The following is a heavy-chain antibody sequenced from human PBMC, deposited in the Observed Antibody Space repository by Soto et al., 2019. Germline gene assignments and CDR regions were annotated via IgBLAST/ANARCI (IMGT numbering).Heavy chain of an antibody. D-gene: IGHD6-19*01. Sequence: QVQLEESGGGVVQPGRSLRLTCVASGSSISSYTMHWVRQAPGKGLAWVAVMSPDGGIKYYADSVKGRFTISRDNSKSTLYLQMNSLRGEDTAVYYCASELITDYTSGWSVPDDWGQGTLVTVFS. V-gene: IGHV3-30-3*01. J-gene: IGHJ4*02. CDR3: ASELITDYTSGWSVPDD. CDR1: GSSISSYT. CDR2: MSPDGGIK.